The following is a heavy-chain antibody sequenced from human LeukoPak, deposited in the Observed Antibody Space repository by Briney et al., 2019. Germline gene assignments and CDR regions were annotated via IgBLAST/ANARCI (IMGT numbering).Heavy chain of an antibody. Sequence: QSGGSLRLSCAASTFTVNTNYMTWVRQVPGKGLEWVSMIYTGGSPYYSDSVKGRFTISRDNSKNTLNLQMNSLRVEDTAVYYCAKGFSSGPWDACDIWGQGTMVTVSS. V-gene: IGHV3-66*01. D-gene: IGHD3-22*01. CDR3: AKGFSSGPWDACDI. J-gene: IGHJ3*02. CDR1: TFTVNTNY. CDR2: IYTGGSP.